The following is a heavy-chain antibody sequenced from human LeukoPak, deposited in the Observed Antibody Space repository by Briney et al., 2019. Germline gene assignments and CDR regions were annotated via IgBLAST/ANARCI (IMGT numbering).Heavy chain of an antibody. CDR1: GFTFSSYS. Sequence: GGSLRLSCAASGFTFSSYSMNWVRQAPGKGLEWVSSISSSSSYIYYADSVKGRFTIPRDNAKNSLYLQMNSLRAEDTAVYYCARDASSGWYLDYFDYWGQGTLVTVSS. CDR2: ISSSSSYI. J-gene: IGHJ4*02. CDR3: ARDASSGWYLDYFDY. D-gene: IGHD6-19*01. V-gene: IGHV3-21*01.